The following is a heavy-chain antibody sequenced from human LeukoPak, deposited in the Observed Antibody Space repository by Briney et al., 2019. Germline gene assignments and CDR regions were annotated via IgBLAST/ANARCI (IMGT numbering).Heavy chain of an antibody. Sequence: PSETLSLTCTVSGGSISSYYWSWIRQPAGKGLEWLGRIYTSGSTNYNPSLKSRVTMSVDTSKNQFSLKLSSVTAADTAVYYCASGVGAGGGDAFDIWGQGTMVTVSS. D-gene: IGHD1-26*01. CDR1: GGSISSYY. CDR2: IYTSGST. V-gene: IGHV4-4*07. J-gene: IGHJ3*02. CDR3: ASGVGAGGGDAFDI.